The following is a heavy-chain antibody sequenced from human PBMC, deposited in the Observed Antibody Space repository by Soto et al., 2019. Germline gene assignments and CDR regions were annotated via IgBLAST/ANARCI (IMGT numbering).Heavy chain of an antibody. CDR3: ARRDTSGFLRYFDN. CDR2: IVPNIGTV. Sequence: SVKVSCKASGGTLSRFISYPINWVRQAPGQGLEWMGGIVPNIGTVNYAQKFQGRLTITADKSTGTAYMELSNLRSEDTALYYSARRDTSGFLRYFDNWGQGTLVTVSS. J-gene: IGHJ4*02. D-gene: IGHD3-3*01. V-gene: IGHV1-69*06. CDR1: GGTLSRFISYP.